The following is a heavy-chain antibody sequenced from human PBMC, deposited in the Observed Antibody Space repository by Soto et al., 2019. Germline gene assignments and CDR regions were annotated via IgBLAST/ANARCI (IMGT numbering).Heavy chain of an antibody. Sequence: ASVKVSCKVSGYTLTELSMHWVRQAPGKGLEWMGWFDPENGETIYAQKFQGRVTMTADTSTSTAYMELRSLRSDDTAVYYCARSSYSSSSGWFDPWGQGTLVTVSS. CDR1: GYTLTELS. CDR2: FDPENGET. V-gene: IGHV1-24*01. J-gene: IGHJ5*02. CDR3: ARSSYSSSSGWFDP. D-gene: IGHD6-6*01.